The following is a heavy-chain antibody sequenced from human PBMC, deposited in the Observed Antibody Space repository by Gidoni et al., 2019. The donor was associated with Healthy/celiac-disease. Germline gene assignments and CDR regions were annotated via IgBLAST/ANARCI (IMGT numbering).Heavy chain of an antibody. V-gene: IGHV3-15*01. J-gene: IGHJ4*02. Sequence: EVQLVESGGGLVKPGGYLRLSCAASGFTFSNAGLSWVRQAPGKGLEWFGSNKSKTDGGTTDYAAPVKGRFTISRDDSKNTLYLQMNSLKTEDTAVYYCTTEAEGSGYWGQGTLVTVSS. CDR2: NKSKTDGGTT. D-gene: IGHD3-10*01. CDR3: TTEAEGSGY. CDR1: GFTFSNAG.